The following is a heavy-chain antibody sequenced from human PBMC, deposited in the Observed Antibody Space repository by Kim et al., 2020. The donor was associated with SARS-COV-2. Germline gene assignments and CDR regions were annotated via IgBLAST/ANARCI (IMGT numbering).Heavy chain of an antibody. Sequence: GGSLRLSCAGSGFTFHKYAFHWVRQAPGKGLEWVAIVSYDGTYEYYADSVKGRFTISRDNSHKRLHLQMNSLRAEDTALYYCARDRGLGQWLVIDGLDIWGQGTRGTVSS. D-gene: IGHD6-19*01. V-gene: IGHV3-30*03. CDR3: ARDRGLGQWLVIDGLDI. CDR2: VSYDGTYE. J-gene: IGHJ3*02. CDR1: GFTFHKYA.